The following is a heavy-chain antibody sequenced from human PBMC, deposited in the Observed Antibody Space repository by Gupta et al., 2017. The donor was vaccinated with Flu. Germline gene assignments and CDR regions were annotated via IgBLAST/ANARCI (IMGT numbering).Heavy chain of an antibody. CDR2: IWYDGSNK. V-gene: IGHV3-33*01. CDR1: GCTFSSYG. J-gene: IGHJ4*02. D-gene: IGHD3-22*01. Sequence: QVQLVESGGGVVQPGRSLSLSCAASGCTFSSYGMPWVRQAPGGGLEWVAVIWYDGSNKYYADSVKGRFTISRDNSKNTLYLQMNSLRAEDTAVYYCARGPSYYYDSSGYYLYDWGQGTLVTVSS. CDR3: ARGPSYYYDSSGYYLYD.